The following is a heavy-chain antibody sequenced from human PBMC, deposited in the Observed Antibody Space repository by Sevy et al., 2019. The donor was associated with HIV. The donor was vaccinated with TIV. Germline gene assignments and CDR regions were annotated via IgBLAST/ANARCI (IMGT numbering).Heavy chain of an antibody. CDR3: AKGRKAGSAATYFDS. V-gene: IGHV3-9*01. D-gene: IGHD6-19*01. CDR1: GFIFEDFA. CDR2: ITWNSGNI. J-gene: IGHJ4*02. Sequence: GGSLRLSCAVSGFIFEDFAMHWVRQVPGRGLEWVAHITWNSGNIDYAGSVKGRFTISGDNDKKSLYLEMNSRTGDDTAVYNGAKGRKAGSAATYFDSWGQGTMVTVSS.